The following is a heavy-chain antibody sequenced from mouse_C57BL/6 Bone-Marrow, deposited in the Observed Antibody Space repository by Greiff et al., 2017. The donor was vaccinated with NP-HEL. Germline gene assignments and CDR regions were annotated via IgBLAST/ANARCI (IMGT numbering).Heavy chain of an antibody. D-gene: IGHD1-1*01. V-gene: IGHV1-81*01. CDR2: IYPRSGNT. J-gene: IGHJ2*01. CDR3: APDYYGSSLSFDY. Sequence: VKLQESGAELARPGASVKLSCKASGYTFTSYGISWVKQRTGQGLEWIGEIYPRSGNTYYNEKFKGKATLTADKSSSTAYMELRSLTSEDSAVYFCAPDYYGSSLSFDYWGQGTTLTVSS. CDR1: GYTFTSYG.